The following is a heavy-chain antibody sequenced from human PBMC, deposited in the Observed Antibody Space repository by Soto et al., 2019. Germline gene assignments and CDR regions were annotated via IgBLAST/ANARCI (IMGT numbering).Heavy chain of an antibody. CDR2: MYYSGST. V-gene: IGHV4-59*01. Sequence: QVQLQESGPGLVKPSETLSLTCTVSGGSISSYYWSWIRQPPGKGLEWIGYMYYSGSTNYNPSLKGRVPISVDTSKNQSSLKLSSVTAADTAVYSCAGRYGGNFDCWGQGTLVTVST. CDR3: AGRYGGNFDC. D-gene: IGHD3-16*01. J-gene: IGHJ4*02. CDR1: GGSISSYY.